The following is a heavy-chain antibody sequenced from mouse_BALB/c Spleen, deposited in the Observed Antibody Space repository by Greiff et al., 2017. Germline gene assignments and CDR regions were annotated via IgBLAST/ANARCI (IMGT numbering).Heavy chain of an antibody. CDR3: AKQNYDYDNYAMDY. J-gene: IGHJ4*01. D-gene: IGHD2-4*01. CDR1: GFTFSSYA. CDR2: ISSGGST. Sequence: EVKLMESGGGLVKPGGSLKLSCAASGFTFSSYAMSWVRQTPEKRLEWVASISSGGSTYYPDSVKGRFTISRDNARNILYLQMSSLRSEDTAMYYCAKQNYDYDNYAMDYWGQGTSVTVSS. V-gene: IGHV5-6-5*01.